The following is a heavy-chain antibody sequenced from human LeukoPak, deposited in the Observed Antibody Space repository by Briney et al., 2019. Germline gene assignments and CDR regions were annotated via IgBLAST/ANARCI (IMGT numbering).Heavy chain of an antibody. CDR3: VRGLGSGTYTEYYMDV. CDR1: GFTHSSEY. V-gene: IGHV3-53*01. CDR2: LYSGGTT. J-gene: IGHJ6*03. Sequence: GGSLRLSCAACGFTHSSEYMSWVRQARGRGREGVSVLYSGGTTYYEDSVKGRFTISRENPKNTLFLQMNSLRAEDTAVYYCVRGLGSGTYTEYYMDVWGKGTTVTVPS. D-gene: IGHD3-10*01.